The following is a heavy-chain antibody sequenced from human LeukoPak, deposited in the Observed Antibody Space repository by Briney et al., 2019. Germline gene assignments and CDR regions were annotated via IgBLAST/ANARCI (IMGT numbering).Heavy chain of an antibody. CDR1: GFTFSSNG. D-gene: IGHD6-19*01. V-gene: IGHV3-33*01. CDR2: IWYDGSNK. J-gene: IGHJ4*02. Sequence: GGSLRLSCAASGFTFSSNGMHCVRQAPGKGLEWVAVIWYDGSNKYYADSVKGRFTISRDNSKNTLYLQMNSLRAEDTAVYYCASSGGGIAVAGTSSNFDYWGQGTLVTGSS. CDR3: ASSGGGIAVAGTSSNFDY.